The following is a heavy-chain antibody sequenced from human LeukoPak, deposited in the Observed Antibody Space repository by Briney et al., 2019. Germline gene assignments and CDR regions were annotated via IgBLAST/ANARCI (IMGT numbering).Heavy chain of an antibody. Sequence: PSETLSLTCTVSGGSISSSSYYWGWIRQPPGKGLEWIGSIYYSGSNYYNPTLKSRVTISVDTSKNQFSLKLSSLTAANTAVYYCARVRYNWNLEVHNIWGQGTMVTVSS. D-gene: IGHD1-7*01. J-gene: IGHJ3*02. CDR1: GGSISSSSYY. CDR2: IYYSGSN. V-gene: IGHV4-39*07. CDR3: ARVRYNWNLEVHNI.